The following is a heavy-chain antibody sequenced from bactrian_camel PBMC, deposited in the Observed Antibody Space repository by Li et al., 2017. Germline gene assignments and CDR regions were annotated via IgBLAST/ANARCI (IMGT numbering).Heavy chain of an antibody. Sequence: HVQLVESGGGSVQVGGSLRLSCETSGYPFSRYCMGWFRHSPGKEREGVAAINASGGRTAYRNSVKGRFTISQDNAKNTLYLQMNSLNSEDTAMYYCAAAAGLFGGTCLDVRSVDYWGQGTQVTVS. D-gene: IGHD7*01. CDR2: INASGGRT. CDR1: GYPFSRYC. V-gene: IGHV3S1*01. J-gene: IGHJ4*01. CDR3: AAAAGLFGGTCLDVRSVDY.